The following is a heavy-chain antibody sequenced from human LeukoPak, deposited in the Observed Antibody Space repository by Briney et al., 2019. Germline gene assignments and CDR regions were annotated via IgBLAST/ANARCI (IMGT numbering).Heavy chain of an antibody. CDR3: ARGRPDRIAAVVGNFDY. CDR1: GGSISSGSYY. CDR2: IYTSGST. J-gene: IGHJ4*02. V-gene: IGHV4-61*02. D-gene: IGHD6-13*01. Sequence: SETLSLTCTVSGGSISSGSYYWSWLRQPAGKGLEWIGRIYTSGSTNYNPSLKSRVTISVDTSKNQFSLKLSSVTAADTAVYYCARGRPDRIAAVVGNFDYWGQGTLVTVSS.